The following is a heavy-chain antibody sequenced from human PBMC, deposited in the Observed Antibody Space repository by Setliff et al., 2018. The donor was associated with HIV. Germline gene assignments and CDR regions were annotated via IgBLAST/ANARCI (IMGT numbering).Heavy chain of an antibody. CDR1: GFTFSRYA. CDR2: LSGSGVGT. D-gene: IGHD2-8*01. Sequence: GGSLRLSCAASGFTFSRYAMSWVRQAPGKGLAWVSGLSGSGVGTYYAGSVKGRFTISRDNSKNTLYLQMNSLRADDTAVYYCAREVSSTPYYFNYWGQGTLVTVSS. J-gene: IGHJ4*02. CDR3: AREVSSTPYYFNY. V-gene: IGHV3-23*01.